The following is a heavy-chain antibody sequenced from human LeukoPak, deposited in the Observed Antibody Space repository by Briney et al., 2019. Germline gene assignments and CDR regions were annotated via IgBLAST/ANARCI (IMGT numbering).Heavy chain of an antibody. CDR2: IYTGGKS. V-gene: IGHV3-66*01. J-gene: IGHJ4*02. CDR1: GFTVSSNY. Sequence: PGGSLRLSCAASGFTVSSNYMSWVRQAPGKGLEWVSLIYTGGKSYYTDSVKGRFTLSRDNSKNTVYLQMSSLRVEDTAMYYCATISDILYYFDSWGQGTLVTVSS. CDR3: ATISDILYYFDS.